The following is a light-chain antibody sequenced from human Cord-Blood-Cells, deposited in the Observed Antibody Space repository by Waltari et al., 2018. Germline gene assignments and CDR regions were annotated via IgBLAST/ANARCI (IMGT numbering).Light chain of an antibody. J-gene: IGKJ1*01. CDR1: QSVSSSY. Sequence: EIVLTQSPGTLSLSPGERATLSCRASQSVSSSYLAWYQQKPGQAPRLLIYGASSRATGIPDRFSGCGSGTDFTLTISRLEPEDFAVYYCQQYGGSRTFGQGTKVEIK. CDR2: GAS. CDR3: QQYGGSRT. V-gene: IGKV3-20*01.